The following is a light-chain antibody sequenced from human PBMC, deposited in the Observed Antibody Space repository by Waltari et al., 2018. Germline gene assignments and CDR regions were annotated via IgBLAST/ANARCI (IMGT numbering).Light chain of an antibody. CDR3: CSYAGSSTSFV. Sequence: QSALTQPASVSGSPGQSIPISCPGTSSDVGGYNYVSWYQQHPGKAPKLMIYDVSKRPSGVSNRFSGSKSGNTASLTISGLQAEDEADYYCCSYAGSSTSFVFGTGTKVTVL. CDR1: SSDVGGYNY. V-gene: IGLV2-23*02. CDR2: DVS. J-gene: IGLJ1*01.